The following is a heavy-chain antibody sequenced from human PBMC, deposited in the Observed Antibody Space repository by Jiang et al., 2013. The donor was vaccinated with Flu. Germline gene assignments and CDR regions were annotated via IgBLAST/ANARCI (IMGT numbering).Heavy chain of an antibody. CDR2: IYYSGST. J-gene: IGHJ5*02. CDR3: ARDKDGSGWYNWFDP. D-gene: IGHD6-19*01. Sequence: TLSLTCTVSGGSISSYYWSWIRQPPGKGLEWIGYIYYSGSTNYNPSLKSRVTISVDTSKNQFSLKLSSVTAADTAVYYCARDKDGSGWYNWFDPWGQGTLVTASS. V-gene: IGHV4-59*01. CDR1: GGSISSYY.